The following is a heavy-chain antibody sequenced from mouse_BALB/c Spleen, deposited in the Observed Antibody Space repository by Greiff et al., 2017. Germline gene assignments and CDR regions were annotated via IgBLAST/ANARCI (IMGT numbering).Heavy chain of an antibody. V-gene: IGHV1S81*02. D-gene: IGHD1-1*01. CDR3: ARDGSSRYWYFDV. J-gene: IGHJ1*01. CDR1: GYTFTSYW. CDR2: INPSNGRT. Sequence: VQLQQPGAELVKPGASVKLSCKASGYTFTSYWMHWVKQRPGQGLEWIGEINPSNGRTNYNEKFKSKATLTVDKSSSTAYMQLSSLTSEDSAVYYCARDGSSRYWYFDVWGAGTTVTVSS.